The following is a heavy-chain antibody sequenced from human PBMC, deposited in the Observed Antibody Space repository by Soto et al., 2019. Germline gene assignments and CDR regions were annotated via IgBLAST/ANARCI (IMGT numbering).Heavy chain of an antibody. D-gene: IGHD6-13*01. CDR1: GGTFSSYA. CDR3: ARSRVGLSSSWRTEYYQH. Sequence: QVQLVQSGAEVKKPGSSVKVSCKASGGTFSSYAISWVRQAPGQGLEWMGGIIPIFGTANYAQKFQGRVTMTADESTSTAYMELSSLRSEETAVYCCARSRVGLSSSWRTEYYQHWGQGTLVTVSS. CDR2: IIPIFGTA. J-gene: IGHJ1*01. V-gene: IGHV1-69*12.